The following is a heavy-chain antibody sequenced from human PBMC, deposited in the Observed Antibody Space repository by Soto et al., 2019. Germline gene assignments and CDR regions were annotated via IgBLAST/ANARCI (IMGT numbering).Heavy chain of an antibody. CDR2: ISGSGGST. D-gene: IGHD5-12*01. CDR3: AKDLSISGYEPGVLGFDP. J-gene: IGHJ5*02. Sequence: PGGSLRLSCAASGFTFSSYAMSWVRQAPGKGLEWVSAISGSGGSTYYADSVKGRFTISRDNSKNTLYLQMNSLRAEDTAVYYCAKDLSISGYEPGVLGFDPWGQGTLVTVSS. CDR1: GFTFSSYA. V-gene: IGHV3-23*01.